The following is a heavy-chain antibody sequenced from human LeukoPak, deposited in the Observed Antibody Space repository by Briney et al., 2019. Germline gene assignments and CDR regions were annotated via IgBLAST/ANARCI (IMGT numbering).Heavy chain of an antibody. D-gene: IGHD4-17*01. V-gene: IGHV3-21*01. Sequence: GGSLRLSCAASGFTFSNYNMNWVRQTPGKGLEWVSSITRGSIYTFYADSVKGRFTISRDNAKNTLYLQMNSLRAEDTAVYYCARGYGDYKFDYWGQGTLVTVSS. J-gene: IGHJ4*02. CDR3: ARGYGDYKFDY. CDR1: GFTFSNYN. CDR2: ITRGSIYT.